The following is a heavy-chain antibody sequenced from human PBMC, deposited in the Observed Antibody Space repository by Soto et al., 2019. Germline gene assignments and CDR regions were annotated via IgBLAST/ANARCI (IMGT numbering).Heavy chain of an antibody. CDR1: GYTFTSYA. D-gene: IGHD3-16*02. J-gene: IGHJ4*02. Sequence: ASVKVSCKASGYTFTSYAMHWVRQAPGQRLEWMGWINAGNGNTKYSQKFQGRVTITRDTSASTAYMELSSLRSEDTAVYYCARDAPITFGGVIVRRAQNYFDYWGQGTLVTVSS. V-gene: IGHV1-3*01. CDR2: INAGNGNT. CDR3: ARDAPITFGGVIVRRAQNYFDY.